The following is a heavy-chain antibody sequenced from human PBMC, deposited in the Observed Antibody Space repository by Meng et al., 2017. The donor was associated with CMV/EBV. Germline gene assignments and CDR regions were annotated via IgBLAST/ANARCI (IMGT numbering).Heavy chain of an antibody. J-gene: IGHJ5*02. V-gene: IGHV4-34*01. CDR2: INHSGST. CDR3: ARGGNWFDP. Sequence: QVQVPEWGAGLLKPSETLSLTCAVYGGSFSGHYWSWIRQPPGKGLEWIGEINHSGSTNYNPSLKSRVTISVDTSKNQFSLKLSSVTAADTAVYYCARGGNWFDPWGQGTLVTVSS. CDR1: GGSFSGHY.